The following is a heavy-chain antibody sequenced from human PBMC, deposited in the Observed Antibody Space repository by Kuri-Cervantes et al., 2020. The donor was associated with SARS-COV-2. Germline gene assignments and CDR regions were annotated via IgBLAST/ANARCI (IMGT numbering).Heavy chain of an antibody. CDR3: AKDHFGVHDF. V-gene: IGHV3-30*18. CDR1: GFNFSRTD. CDR2: ISHDGKNK. D-gene: IGHD2-21*01. J-gene: IGHJ4*02. Sequence: GGSLRLSCAASGFNFSRTDMHWVRQAPGKGLERVAVISHDGKNKKCIASGKGRFTISRDNSQNTLYLHMKSLRSEDTAMYYCAKDHFGVHDFWGQGTPVTVSS.